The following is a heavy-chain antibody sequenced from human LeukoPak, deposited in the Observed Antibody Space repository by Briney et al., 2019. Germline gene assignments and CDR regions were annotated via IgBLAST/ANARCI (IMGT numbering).Heavy chain of an antibody. Sequence: SVKVSCKASGYTFTSYSMHWVRQAPGQGLEWMGGIIPIFGTANYAQKFQGRVTITANESTSTAYMELSSLRSEDTAVYYCAREGPTKKIYDILTGRRNWFDPWGQGTLVTVSS. V-gene: IGHV1-69*13. D-gene: IGHD3-9*01. CDR2: IIPIFGTA. CDR1: GYTFTSYS. J-gene: IGHJ5*02. CDR3: AREGPTKKIYDILTGRRNWFDP.